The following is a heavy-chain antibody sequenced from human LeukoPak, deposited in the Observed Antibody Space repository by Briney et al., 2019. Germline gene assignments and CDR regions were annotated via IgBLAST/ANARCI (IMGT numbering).Heavy chain of an antibody. V-gene: IGHV1-8*01. J-gene: IGHJ6*03. Sequence: ASVKVSCKASGHTFTSYDINWVRQATGQGLEWMGWMNPNSGNTGYAQKFQGRVTMTRNTSISTAYMELSSLRSEDTAVYYCARRGPDSSSWYPYYYYYYYMDVWGKGTTVTVSS. CDR2: MNPNSGNT. CDR3: ARRGPDSSSWYPYYYYYYYMDV. CDR1: GHTFTSYD. D-gene: IGHD6-13*01.